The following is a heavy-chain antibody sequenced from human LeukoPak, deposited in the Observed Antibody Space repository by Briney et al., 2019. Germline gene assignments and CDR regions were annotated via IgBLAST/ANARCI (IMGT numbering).Heavy chain of an antibody. CDR3: ARDGTGVYNLVQY. CDR1: GYTFTGYY. J-gene: IGHJ4*02. D-gene: IGHD5-24*01. V-gene: IGHV1-2*02. CDR2: INPNSGGT. Sequence: ASVKVSCKASGYTFTGYYMHWVRQAPGQGLEWMGWINPNSGGTNYTQKFQGRVTMTRDTSISAVYMELSRLRSDDTAVYYCARDGTGVYNLVQYWGQGTLVTVSS.